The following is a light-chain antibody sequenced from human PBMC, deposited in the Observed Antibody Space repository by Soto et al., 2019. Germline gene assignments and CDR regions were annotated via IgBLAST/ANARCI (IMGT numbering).Light chain of an antibody. CDR3: QSYDTRLYYV. CDR2: GNR. CDR1: SSNIGSGYD. Sequence: SVLTQPPSVSGTPGQSVTISCTGSSSNIGSGYDVQWYQQLPGTAPKLLIFGNRNRTSGVPDRFSGSRSGASASLAITGLQADDEADYYCQSYDTRLYYVFGSGTKVTVL. J-gene: IGLJ1*01. V-gene: IGLV1-40*01.